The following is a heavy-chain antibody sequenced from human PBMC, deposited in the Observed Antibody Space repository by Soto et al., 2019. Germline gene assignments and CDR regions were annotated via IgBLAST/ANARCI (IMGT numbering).Heavy chain of an antibody. D-gene: IGHD3-9*01. CDR3: TRTILSGGGGDGY. V-gene: IGHV3-73*02. CDR2: IRSKANSYAT. Sequence: EVQLVESGGGLVQPGGSLKLSCADSGFTFSGSAMPWVRQASGKGLEWVGRIRSKANSYATAYAASVKGRFTISRDDSKNTAYLQMNSLKTEDTAVYYCTRTILSGGGGDGYLGQGTLVTVSS. J-gene: IGHJ4*02. CDR1: GFTFSGSA.